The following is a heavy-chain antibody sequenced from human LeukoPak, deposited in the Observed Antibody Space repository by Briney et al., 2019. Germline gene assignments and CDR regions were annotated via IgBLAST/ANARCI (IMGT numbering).Heavy chain of an antibody. Sequence: SETLSLTCTVSGDSIRRSTYYWAWIRQPPGKGLERIGSVYYGRSPYFNPSLESRATISVDTSKNHFSLKMSSVTAADTAVYYCARSSGTGTFSYWGQGTLVTVSS. CDR2: VYYGRSP. D-gene: IGHD6-25*01. J-gene: IGHJ4*02. CDR1: GDSIRRSTYY. V-gene: IGHV4-39*02. CDR3: ARSSGTGTFSY.